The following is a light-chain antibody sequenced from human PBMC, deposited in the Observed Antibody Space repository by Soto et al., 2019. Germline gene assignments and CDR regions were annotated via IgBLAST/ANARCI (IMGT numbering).Light chain of an antibody. CDR3: CSYAGSDTDV. CDR2: DVS. Sequence: QSALTQPRSVSGSPGHSVTISCTGTSSDVGGYNYVSWYQQHPGKAPKVMIYDVSKRPSGVPDRFSGSKSGNTASLTISGLQAEDEADYYCCSYAGSDTDVFGGGTKLTVL. V-gene: IGLV2-11*01. J-gene: IGLJ2*01. CDR1: SSDVGGYNY.